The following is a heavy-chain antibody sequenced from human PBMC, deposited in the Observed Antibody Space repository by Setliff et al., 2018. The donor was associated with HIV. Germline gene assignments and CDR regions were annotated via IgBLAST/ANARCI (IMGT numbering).Heavy chain of an antibody. V-gene: IGHV1-69*13. J-gene: IGHJ5*02. D-gene: IGHD5-18*01. CDR3: VGLGYSFSYRWWFDP. Sequence: GASVKVSCKGSGGTFSSYAISWVRQAPGQGLEWMGGNIPIFGPTNYAQKFQGRLTITADESTRTAYMELSSLRSEDTAVYYCVGLGYSFSYRWWFDPWGQGTLVTVSS. CDR2: NIPIFGPT. CDR1: GGTFSSYA.